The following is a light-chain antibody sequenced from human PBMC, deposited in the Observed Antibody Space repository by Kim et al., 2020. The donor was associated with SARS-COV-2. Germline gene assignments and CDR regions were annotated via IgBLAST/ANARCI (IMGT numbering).Light chain of an antibody. Sequence: QAVVTQEPSLTVSPGGTVTLTCESSTGTVTSGHYPYWFQQRPGQAPRTLIYDTNRKHSWTPARFSGSLLGGKAALTLSGAQPDDEADYYCLLLLSSGGVRVFGGGTQLTVL. J-gene: IGLJ3*02. V-gene: IGLV7-46*01. CDR1: TGTVTSGHY. CDR2: DTN. CDR3: LLSSGGVRV.